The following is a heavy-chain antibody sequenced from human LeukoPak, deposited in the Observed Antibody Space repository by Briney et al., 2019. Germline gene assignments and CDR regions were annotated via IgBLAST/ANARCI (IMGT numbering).Heavy chain of an antibody. CDR1: GGSVSSGSYY. Sequence: SETLSLTCTVSGGSVSSGSYYWSWIRQPPGKGLEWIGYIYYSGSTNYNPSLKSRVTISVDTSKNQFSLKLSSVTAADTAVYYCARAGYSIVPDPMDVWGKGTTVTVSS. V-gene: IGHV4-61*01. CDR2: IYYSGST. J-gene: IGHJ6*04. D-gene: IGHD6-13*01. CDR3: ARAGYSIVPDPMDV.